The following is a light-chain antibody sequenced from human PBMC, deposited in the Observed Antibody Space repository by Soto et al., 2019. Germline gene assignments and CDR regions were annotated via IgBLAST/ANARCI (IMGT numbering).Light chain of an antibody. CDR1: QSVSSSY. CDR2: GAS. Sequence: EIVLTQSPGTLSLSPGERATLSCRASQSVSSSYLAWYQQKPGQTPRLLIYGASSRATGIADRFSGSWSGTNFTLTISRLEPEDFAVYYCQQYIRSPPAYTFGQGTKLQIK. J-gene: IGKJ2*01. CDR3: QQYIRSPPAYT. V-gene: IGKV3-20*01.